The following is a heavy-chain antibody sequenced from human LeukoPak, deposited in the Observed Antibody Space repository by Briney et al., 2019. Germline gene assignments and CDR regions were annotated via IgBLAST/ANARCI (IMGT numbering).Heavy chain of an antibody. CDR3: TRLPGRVADYAVDA. D-gene: IGHD6-19*01. Sequence: GPLTLTCTVSGGSFSSSSYYWGWIRPGPGQGREGIVSLYYSGSAWDRPSHTSRVTISANPSKNQSALKPTSRPAGQTAVYFCTRLPGRVADYAVDAWGQGTTVTVSS. J-gene: IGHJ6*02. CDR1: GGSFSSSSYY. CDR2: LYYSGSA. V-gene: IGHV4-39*01.